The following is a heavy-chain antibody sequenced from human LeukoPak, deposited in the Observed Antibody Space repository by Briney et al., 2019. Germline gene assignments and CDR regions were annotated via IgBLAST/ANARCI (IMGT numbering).Heavy chain of an antibody. V-gene: IGHV3-43*01. CDR2: ISWDGGST. CDR1: GFTFDDYT. J-gene: IGHJ6*03. CDR3: AKDRPHYYGSWPYYMDV. D-gene: IGHD3-10*01. Sequence: PGGSLRLSCAASGFTFDDYTMHWVRQAPGKGLEWVSLISWDGGSTYYADSVKGRFTISRDNSKNSLNLQMNSLRTEDTALYYCAKDRPHYYGSWPYYMDVWGKGTTVTVSS.